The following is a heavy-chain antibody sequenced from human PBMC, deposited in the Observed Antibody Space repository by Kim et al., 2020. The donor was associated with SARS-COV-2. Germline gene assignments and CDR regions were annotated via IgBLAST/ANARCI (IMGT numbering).Heavy chain of an antibody. Sequence: GGSLRLSCAASGFTVSSNYMSWVRQAPGKGLEWVSVIYSGGSTYYADSVKGRFTISRDNSKNTLYLQMNSLRAEDTAVYYCAANWNDEGWFDPWGQGTLSPSPQ. CDR2: IYSGGST. V-gene: IGHV3-53*01. CDR3: AANWNDEGWFDP. D-gene: IGHD1-1*01. CDR1: GFTVSSNY. J-gene: IGHJ5*02.